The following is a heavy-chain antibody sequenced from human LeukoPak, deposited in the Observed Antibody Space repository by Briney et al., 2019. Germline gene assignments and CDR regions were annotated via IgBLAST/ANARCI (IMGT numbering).Heavy chain of an antibody. D-gene: IGHD3-22*01. CDR2: INPNSGGT. Sequence: ASVKVSCRASGYTFTGYYMHWVRQAPGQGLEWMGWINPNSGGTNYAQKFQGRVTMTRETSISTAYMELSRLRAEDTAVYYYAKVRTYYYDSSYSGFDYWGQGTMVTVSS. CDR1: GYTFTGYY. CDR3: AKVRTYYYDSSYSGFDY. V-gene: IGHV1-2*02. J-gene: IGHJ4*02.